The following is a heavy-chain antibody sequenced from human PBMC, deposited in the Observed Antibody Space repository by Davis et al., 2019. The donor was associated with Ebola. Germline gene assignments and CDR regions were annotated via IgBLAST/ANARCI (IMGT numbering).Heavy chain of an antibody. CDR3: ARLWFGEVGFDY. Sequence: AASVKVSCKAVGGTLTSYAMTWVRQAPGQGLEWMGRINPNSGGTNYAQKFQGRVTMTRDTSISTAYMELSRLRSDDTAVYYCARLWFGEVGFDYWGQGTLVTVSS. V-gene: IGHV1-2*06. J-gene: IGHJ4*02. CDR1: GGTLTSYA. CDR2: INPNSGGT. D-gene: IGHD3-10*01.